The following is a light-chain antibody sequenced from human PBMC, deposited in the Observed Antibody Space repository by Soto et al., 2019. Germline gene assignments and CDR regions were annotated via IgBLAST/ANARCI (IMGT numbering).Light chain of an antibody. V-gene: IGKV1-5*01. J-gene: IGKJ1*01. CDR3: QHYNSYWT. Sequence: DIQMTQSPSTLSASVGDRVTITCRASQSINTWLAWYQQQPGQAPKLLIYDASSLESGVPSRFSGSGSGTEFTLTISSLQPDDFATYYCQHYNSYWTFGQGTKVEIK. CDR1: QSINTW. CDR2: DAS.